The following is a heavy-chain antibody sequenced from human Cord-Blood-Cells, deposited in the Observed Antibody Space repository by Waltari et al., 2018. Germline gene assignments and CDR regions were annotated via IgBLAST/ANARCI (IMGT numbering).Heavy chain of an antibody. Sequence: QVQLQQWGAGLLKPSETLSLTCAVYGGSFSGYYWSWIRQPPGKGLAGIGEINHSESTNYNQPLNGRGTIAVDTAKNQLSLKRSCVPAADTAVYYGATSSSSSVGYWGQGTLVTVSS. CDR2: INHSEST. D-gene: IGHD6-6*01. CDR1: GGSFSGYY. CDR3: ATSSSSSVGY. V-gene: IGHV4-34*01. J-gene: IGHJ4*02.